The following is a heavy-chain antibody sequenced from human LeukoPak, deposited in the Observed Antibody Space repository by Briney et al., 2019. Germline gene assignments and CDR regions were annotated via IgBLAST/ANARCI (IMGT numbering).Heavy chain of an antibody. D-gene: IGHD3-22*01. Sequence: GGSLRLSCAASGFTFSSYAMSWVRQAPGKGLEWVSATSGSGGSTYYADSVKGRFTISRDNSKNTLYLQMNSLRAEDTAVYYCAKRFYYYDSSGSQGVDNYWGQGTLVTVSS. CDR3: AKRFYYYDSSGSQGVDNY. CDR1: GFTFSSYA. J-gene: IGHJ4*02. V-gene: IGHV3-23*01. CDR2: TSGSGGST.